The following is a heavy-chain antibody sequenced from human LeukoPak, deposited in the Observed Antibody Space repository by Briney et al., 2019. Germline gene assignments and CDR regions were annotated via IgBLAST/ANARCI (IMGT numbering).Heavy chain of an antibody. J-gene: IGHJ4*02. Sequence: SETLSLTCTVSGGSISSGGYYWSWIRQPPGEGLEWIGYIYHSGSTYYNPSLKSRVTISVDRSKNQFSLKLSSVTAADTAVYYCARETYYDILTGYPYFDYWGQGTLVTVSS. V-gene: IGHV4-30-2*01. CDR2: IYHSGST. CDR1: GGSISSGGYY. CDR3: ARETYYDILTGYPYFDY. D-gene: IGHD3-9*01.